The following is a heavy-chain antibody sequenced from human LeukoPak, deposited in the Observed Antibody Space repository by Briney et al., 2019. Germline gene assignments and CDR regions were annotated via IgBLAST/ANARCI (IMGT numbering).Heavy chain of an antibody. Sequence: QSGGSLRLSCAASRFTFSSYAMSWVRQAPGKGLEWVSAISGSGGSTYYADSVKGRFTISRDNSKNTLYLQMNSLRAEDTAVYYCAKLGYCSSTSCYRAPRLSFVIWGQCTMVTVSS. CDR3: AKLGYCSSTSCYRAPRLSFVI. J-gene: IGHJ3*02. CDR2: ISGSGGST. D-gene: IGHD2-2*01. CDR1: RFTFSSYA. V-gene: IGHV3-23*01.